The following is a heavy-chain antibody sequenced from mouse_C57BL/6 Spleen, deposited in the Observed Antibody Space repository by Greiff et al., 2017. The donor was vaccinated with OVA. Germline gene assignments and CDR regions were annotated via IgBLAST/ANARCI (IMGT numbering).Heavy chain of an antibody. CDR2: IYPGDGDT. J-gene: IGHJ2*01. Sequence: VQLQQSGPELVKPGASVKISCKASGYAFSSSWMNWVKQRPGKGLEWIGRIYPGDGDTNYNGKLKGKATLTADKSSSTAYMQLSSLTSEDSAVYFCARAVYYSNYVDYWGQGTTLTVSS. V-gene: IGHV1-82*01. CDR3: ARAVYYSNYVDY. CDR1: GYAFSSSW. D-gene: IGHD2-5*01.